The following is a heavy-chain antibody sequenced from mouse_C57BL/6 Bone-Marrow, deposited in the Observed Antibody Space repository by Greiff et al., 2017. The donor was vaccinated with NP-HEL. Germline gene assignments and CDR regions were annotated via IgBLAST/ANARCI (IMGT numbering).Heavy chain of an antibody. Sequence: EVQGVESGGGLVQPGGSLSLSCAASGFTFTDYYMSWVRQPPGKALEWLVFIRNKANGYTTEYSASVKGRFTISRDNSQSILYLQMHALRAEDSATYYCARSIYYDYADDPFYAMDYWGQGTSVTVSS. J-gene: IGHJ4*01. CDR3: ARSIYYDYADDPFYAMDY. D-gene: IGHD2-4*01. CDR2: IRNKANGYTT. CDR1: GFTFTDYY. V-gene: IGHV7-3*01.